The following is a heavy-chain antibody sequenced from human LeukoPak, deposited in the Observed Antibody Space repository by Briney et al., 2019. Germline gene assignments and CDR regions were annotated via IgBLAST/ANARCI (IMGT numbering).Heavy chain of an antibody. Sequence: PGGSLRLSCAASGFTFSSYAMSWVRQAPGKGLEWVAAISGGGGSTYNADSVRGRFTISRDNSKNTVYLQMNSLRADDTAVYYCARDGATYLDYWGQGTLVTVSS. CDR3: ARDGATYLDY. J-gene: IGHJ4*02. CDR2: ISGGGGST. V-gene: IGHV3-23*01. D-gene: IGHD1-26*01. CDR1: GFTFSSYA.